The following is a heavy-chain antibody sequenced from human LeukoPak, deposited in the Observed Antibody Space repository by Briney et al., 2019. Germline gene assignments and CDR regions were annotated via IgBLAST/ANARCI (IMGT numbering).Heavy chain of an antibody. Sequence: SETLSLTCSVSGGSISSSSYYWGWIRQPPGKGLEWIGSIYNTGSTHYNPSLKSRVTISVDTSKNQFSLKLSSVTAADTAVYYCAREANYYGSGSYFEGTFDYWGQGSLVTVSS. V-gene: IGHV4-39*07. CDR1: GGSISSSSYY. D-gene: IGHD3-10*01. CDR2: IYNTGST. J-gene: IGHJ4*02. CDR3: AREANYYGSGSYFEGTFDY.